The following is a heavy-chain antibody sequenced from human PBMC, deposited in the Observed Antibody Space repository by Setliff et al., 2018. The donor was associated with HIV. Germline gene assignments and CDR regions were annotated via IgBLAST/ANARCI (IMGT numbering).Heavy chain of an antibody. D-gene: IGHD3-9*01. CDR2: IYYTGYT. V-gene: IGHV4-39*01. J-gene: IGHJ6*03. CDR1: GDSIHSVTSY. Sequence: PSETLSLTCTVSGDSIHSVTSYWGWFRPSPGKGLEWIGTIYYTGYTFNNPSLTSRVTMSVDTSKSQFSLKLQSVTAADTAIYYCARHTAVNVSPSGLGYYYIDVWAKGTSVTVSS. CDR3: ARHTAVNVSPSGLGYYYIDV.